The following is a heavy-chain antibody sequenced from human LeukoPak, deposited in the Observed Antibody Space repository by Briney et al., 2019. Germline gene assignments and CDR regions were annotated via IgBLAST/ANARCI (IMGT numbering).Heavy chain of an antibody. V-gene: IGHV1-69*06. Sequence: GASVKVSCKASAYTFTTYAIIWVRQAPGQGLEWMGGIIPMFGTPNYAQRLQGRVTITADKSTKTAYMELSSLRSEDTAVYYCARAGIPGYCTNVTCSNWLDPWGQGTLVTVSS. CDR1: AYTFTTYA. D-gene: IGHD2-8*01. CDR3: ARAGIPGYCTNVTCSNWLDP. J-gene: IGHJ5*02. CDR2: IIPMFGTP.